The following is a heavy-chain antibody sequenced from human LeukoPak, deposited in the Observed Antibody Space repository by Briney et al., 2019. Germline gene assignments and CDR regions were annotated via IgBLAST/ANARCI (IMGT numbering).Heavy chain of an antibody. CDR3: ARDNQLGVRSYFDY. CDR2: ISAYNGNT. D-gene: IGHD6-13*01. CDR1: GYIFTSYG. J-gene: IGHJ4*02. Sequence: GASVKVSCKASGYIFTSYGISWVRQAPGQGLEWMGWISAYNGNTNYAQKLQGRVTMTTDTSTSTGYMELRSLRSDDTAVYYCARDNQLGVRSYFDYWGRGTLVTVSS. V-gene: IGHV1-18*01.